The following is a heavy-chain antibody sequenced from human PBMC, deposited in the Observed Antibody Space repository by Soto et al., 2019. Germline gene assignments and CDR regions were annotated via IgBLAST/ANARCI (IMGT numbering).Heavy chain of an antibody. CDR1: GGSISSYY. V-gene: IGHV4-4*07. Sequence: SSETLSLTCTVSGGSISSYYWSWIRQPAGKGLEWIGRIYTSGSTNYNPSLKSRVTMSVDTSKSQFSLKLSSVTAADTAVYYCASGYSSGHYGDWFDPWGQGTLVTVSS. D-gene: IGHD6-19*01. J-gene: IGHJ5*02. CDR2: IYTSGST. CDR3: ASGYSSGHYGDWFDP.